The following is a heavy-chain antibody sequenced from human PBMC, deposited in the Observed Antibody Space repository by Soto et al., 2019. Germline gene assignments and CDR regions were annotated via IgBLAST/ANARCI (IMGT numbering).Heavy chain of an antibody. D-gene: IGHD3-3*01. J-gene: IGHJ4*02. V-gene: IGHV3-66*01. CDR3: ARTYYDFWSGYYNSYFDY. CDR1: GFTVSSNY. Sequence: PGGSLRLSCAASGFTVSSNYMSWVRQAPGKGLEWVSVIYSGGSTYYADSVKGRFTISRDNSKNTLYLQMNSLRAEDTAVYYCARTYYDFWSGYYNSYFDYCGQGTLVTVSS. CDR2: IYSGGST.